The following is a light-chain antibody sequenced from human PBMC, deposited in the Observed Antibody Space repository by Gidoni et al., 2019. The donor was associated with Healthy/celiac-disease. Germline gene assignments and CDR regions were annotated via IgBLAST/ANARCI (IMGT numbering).Light chain of an antibody. CDR2: EGS. J-gene: IGLJ3*02. CDR1: SSDVGCYNY. V-gene: IGLV2-14*01. CDR3: SSYTSIITWL. Sequence: QSALTQPASVSGSRGQSITISCTGTSSDVGCYNYFSGYQQHPGKAPKLMIYEGSNRPLGFHNRLSGSKSGNTASLTIAGLQAEYEAYYYCSSYTSIITWLFGGGTKLTVL.